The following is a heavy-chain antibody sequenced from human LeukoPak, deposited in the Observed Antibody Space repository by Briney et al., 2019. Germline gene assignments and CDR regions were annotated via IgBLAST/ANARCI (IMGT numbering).Heavy chain of an antibody. CDR3: ANFVDTSMGGNDY. J-gene: IGHJ4*02. Sequence: GGSLRLSCAASGFTFSSYAMNWARQAPGKGLEWVSAISADSYYTYYADSVQGRFTISRDNSKNTLYLQMNSLRAEDTALYYCANFVDTSMGGNDYWGQGTLVTVSS. CDR2: ISADSYYT. D-gene: IGHD5-18*01. CDR1: GFTFSSYA. V-gene: IGHV3-23*01.